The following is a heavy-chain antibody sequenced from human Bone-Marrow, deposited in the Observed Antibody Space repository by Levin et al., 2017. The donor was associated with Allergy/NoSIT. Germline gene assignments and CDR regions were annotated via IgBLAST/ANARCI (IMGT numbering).Heavy chain of an antibody. CDR3: AKEGLAVAGYYFDS. CDR2: ISGSGTIT. D-gene: IGHD6-19*01. Sequence: ETLSLTCAASGFTFSSYAMSWVRQAPGKGLEWVSSISGSGTITHYAESVKGRFTISRDISKNMLHLQMNSLRAEDTAIYFCAKEGLAVAGYYFDSWGQRTLVTVSS. V-gene: IGHV3-23*01. J-gene: IGHJ4*02. CDR1: GFTFSSYA.